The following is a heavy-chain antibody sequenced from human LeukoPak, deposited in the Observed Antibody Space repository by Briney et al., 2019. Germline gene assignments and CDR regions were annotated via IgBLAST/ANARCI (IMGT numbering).Heavy chain of an antibody. J-gene: IGHJ3*02. CDR1: GGSISSYY. CDR3: ARFVADRAFDI. CDR2: IYYSGST. D-gene: IGHD5-12*01. V-gene: IGHV4-59*01. Sequence: SETLSLTCTVSGGSISSYYWSWIRQPPGKGLEWIGYIYYSGSTNYNPSLKSRVTISVDTSKNQFSLKLGSVTAADTAVYYCARFVADRAFDIWGQGTMVTVSS.